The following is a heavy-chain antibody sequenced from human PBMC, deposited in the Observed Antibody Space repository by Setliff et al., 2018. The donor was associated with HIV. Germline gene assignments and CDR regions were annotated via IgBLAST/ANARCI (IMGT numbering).Heavy chain of an antibody. CDR3: ARGRGYCSSHGCFYYYMDV. V-gene: IGHV1-2*06. J-gene: IGHJ6*03. CDR2: INPNSGAT. CDR1: GYTFIGYH. Sequence: ASVKVSCKASGYTFIGYHIHWARQAPRQGLEWMGRINPNSGATNYAQKFQGRVTMTRDTSSRTAYMELSRLRSDDTAVYFCARGRGYCSSHGCFYYYMDVWAEGTTVTVSS. D-gene: IGHD2-2*01.